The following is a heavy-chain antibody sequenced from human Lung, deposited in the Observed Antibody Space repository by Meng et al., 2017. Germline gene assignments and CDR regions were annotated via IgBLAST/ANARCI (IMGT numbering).Heavy chain of an antibody. Sequence: QVQLVQSGDEVKKPGASVKVYCKAPGYTFTSFGISWVRQAPGQGLEWMGWISGYNGNTNYAQKFQGRVTMTTDTSTSTAYMELRSLRSDDTAVYYCARDRYCSTTSCTGWFDPWGQGTLVTVSS. V-gene: IGHV1-18*01. J-gene: IGHJ5*02. CDR1: GYTFTSFG. D-gene: IGHD2-2*01. CDR2: ISGYNGNT. CDR3: ARDRYCSTTSCTGWFDP.